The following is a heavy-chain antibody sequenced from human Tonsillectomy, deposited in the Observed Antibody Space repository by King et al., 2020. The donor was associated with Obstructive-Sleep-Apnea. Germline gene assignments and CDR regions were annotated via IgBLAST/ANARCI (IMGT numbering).Heavy chain of an antibody. CDR3: ARLPRGSRRYYFDY. CDR1: GFTFSGYW. J-gene: IGHJ4*01. Sequence: VQLVESGGGLVQPGGSLRPSCAASGFTFSGYWMSWVRQAPGKGLEWVANVNEDGSDKYYVDSVKGRFTISRDNAKNSLFLHMNSLRAEDTAVYYCARLPRGSRRYYFDYWGQGTLVTASS. CDR2: VNEDGSDK. V-gene: IGHV3-7*01. D-gene: IGHD3-10*01.